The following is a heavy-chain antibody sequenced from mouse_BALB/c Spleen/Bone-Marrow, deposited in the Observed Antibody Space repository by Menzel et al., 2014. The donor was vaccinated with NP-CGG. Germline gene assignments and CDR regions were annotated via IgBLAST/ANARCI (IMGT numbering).Heavy chain of an antibody. Sequence: LERIGEINPDSGTINYTPSLKDKFIISRDNAKNTLYLQMSKVRSEDTALYYCASLYYGNYYYAMDYWGQGTSVTVSS. D-gene: IGHD2-1*01. CDR2: INPDSGTI. CDR3: ASLYYGNYYYAMDY. V-gene: IGHV4-1*02. J-gene: IGHJ4*01.